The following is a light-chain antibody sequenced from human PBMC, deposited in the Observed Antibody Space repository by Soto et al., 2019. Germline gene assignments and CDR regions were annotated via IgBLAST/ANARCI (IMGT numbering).Light chain of an antibody. Sequence: QAVVTQEPSFSVSPGGTVTLTCGLSSGSVSTNYYPSWYQQTPGQAPRTLIYSTNTRSSGVPDRFSGSILGNKAALTITGAQADDESDYDCVLYMGRGLWVFGGGTKRTV. J-gene: IGLJ3*02. V-gene: IGLV8-61*01. CDR3: VLYMGRGLWV. CDR1: SGSVSTNYY. CDR2: STN.